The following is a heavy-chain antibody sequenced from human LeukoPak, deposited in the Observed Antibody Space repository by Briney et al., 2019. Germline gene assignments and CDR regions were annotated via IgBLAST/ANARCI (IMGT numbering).Heavy chain of an antibody. V-gene: IGHV4-59*01. CDR3: ARVARSMVATRYYYYGMDV. CDR2: IYYSGST. Sequence: RPSETLSLTCTVSGVSISSYYWSWIRQPPGKGLEWIGYIYYSGSTNYNPSLKSRVTISVDTSKNQFSLKLSSVTAADTAVYYCARVARSMVATRYYYYGMDVWGQGTTVTVSS. CDR1: GVSISSYY. D-gene: IGHD5-12*01. J-gene: IGHJ6*02.